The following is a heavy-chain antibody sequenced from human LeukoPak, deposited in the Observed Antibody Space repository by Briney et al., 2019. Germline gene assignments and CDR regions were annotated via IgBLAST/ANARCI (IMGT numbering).Heavy chain of an antibody. J-gene: IGHJ2*01. Sequence: SETLSLTCAVYGGSFSGYYWSWIRQPAGKGLEWIGRIYTSGSTNYNPSLKSRVTMSVDTSKNQFSLKLSSVTAADTAVYYCARDRRDGYFFWYFDLWGRGTLVTVSS. CDR1: GGSFSGYY. V-gene: IGHV4-4*07. D-gene: IGHD5-24*01. CDR3: ARDRRDGYFFWYFDL. CDR2: IYTSGST.